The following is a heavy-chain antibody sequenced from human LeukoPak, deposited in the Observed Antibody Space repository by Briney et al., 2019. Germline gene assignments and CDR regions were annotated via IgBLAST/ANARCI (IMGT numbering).Heavy chain of an antibody. V-gene: IGHV4-31*03. J-gene: IGHJ3*02. CDR1: GGSISSGGYY. CDR2: IYYSGST. CDR3: ARDYGDYVRGAFDI. D-gene: IGHD4-17*01. Sequence: SETLSLTCTVSGGSISSGGYYWSWIRQHPGKGLEWIGYIYYSGSTYYNPSLKSRVTISVDTSKNQFSLKLSSVTAADTAVYYCARDYGDYVRGAFDIWGQGTMVTVSS.